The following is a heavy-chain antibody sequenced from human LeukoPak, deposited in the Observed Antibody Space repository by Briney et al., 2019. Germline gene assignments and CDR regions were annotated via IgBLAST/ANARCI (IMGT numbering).Heavy chain of an antibody. CDR3: ARRSRLTLHCSGGSCYSNAFDI. J-gene: IGHJ3*02. CDR1: GYSFTSYW. CDR2: IYPGDSDT. D-gene: IGHD2-15*01. V-gene: IGHV5-51*01. Sequence: GESLKISCKGSGYSFTSYWIGWVRQMPGKGLEWMGIIYPGDSDTRYSPSFQGQVTISADKSISTAYLQWSSLKASDTAMYYCARRSRLTLHCSGGSCYSNAFDIWGQGTMVTVSS.